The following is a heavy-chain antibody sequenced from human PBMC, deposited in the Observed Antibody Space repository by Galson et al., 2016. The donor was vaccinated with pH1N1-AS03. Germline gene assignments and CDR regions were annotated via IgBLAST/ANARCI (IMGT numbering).Heavy chain of an antibody. CDR2: ISHSGYT. J-gene: IGHJ5*02. Sequence: SETLSLTCNVSGDSINNYYWHWIRQSPGKGLEWIGYISHSGYTSYNSSLKSRVTMSVNKSKNQFSLKLNSVTAADTAVYYCARSDGRGDNFGYMRWFDPWGQGTLVTV. CDR3: ARSDGRGDNFGYMRWFDP. V-gene: IGHV4-59*12. CDR1: GDSINNYY. D-gene: IGHD5-12*01.